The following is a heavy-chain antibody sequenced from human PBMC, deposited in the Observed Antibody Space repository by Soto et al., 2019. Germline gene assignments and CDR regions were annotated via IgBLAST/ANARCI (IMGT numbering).Heavy chain of an antibody. J-gene: IGHJ4*02. CDR2: MYYSGST. CDR3: ASDSITYHENPFEY. V-gene: IGHV4-61*08. Sequence: SETLSLTCTVSGDSLSSGGYYWRWIRQPTGKGLEYIGYMYYSGSTNYNSSLKGRVTISVDTSKHQFSLNLSSVTAVDAAVWYFASDSITYHENPFEYWGPGTLVTVSS. D-gene: IGHD3-10*01. CDR1: GDSLSSGGYY.